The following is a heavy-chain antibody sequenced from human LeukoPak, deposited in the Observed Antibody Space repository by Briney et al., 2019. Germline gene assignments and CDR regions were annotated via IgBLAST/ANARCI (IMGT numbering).Heavy chain of an antibody. Sequence: GGSLRLSCAASGFTFSSYGMHWVRQALGKGLEWVAVISYDGSNKYYADSVKGRFTISRDNSKNTLYLQMNSLRAEDTAVYYCAKDGYSRDFDYWGQGTLVTVSS. J-gene: IGHJ4*02. D-gene: IGHD5-12*01. CDR2: ISYDGSNK. CDR3: AKDGYSRDFDY. V-gene: IGHV3-30*18. CDR1: GFTFSSYG.